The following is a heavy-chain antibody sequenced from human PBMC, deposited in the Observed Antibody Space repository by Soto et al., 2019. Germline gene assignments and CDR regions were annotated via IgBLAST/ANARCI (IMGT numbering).Heavy chain of an antibody. CDR1: GGSVRSGSYY. Sequence: SETLSLTCTVSGGSVRSGSYYWSWIRQPPGKGLEWIGYIYYSGSTNYNPSLKSRVTISVDTSNNQFSLKLSSVTAADTAVYYCARYYFDSSGYSNWFDPWGQGTLVTVSS. J-gene: IGHJ5*02. CDR2: IYYSGST. CDR3: ARYYFDSSGYSNWFDP. D-gene: IGHD3-22*01. V-gene: IGHV4-61*01.